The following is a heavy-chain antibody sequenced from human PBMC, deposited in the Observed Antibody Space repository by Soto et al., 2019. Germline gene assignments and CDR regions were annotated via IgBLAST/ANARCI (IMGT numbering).Heavy chain of an antibody. D-gene: IGHD3-16*02. CDR1: GGSISSYY. Sequence: ETLSLTCTVSGGSISSYYWSWIRQPPGKGLEWIGYIYYSGSTNYNPSLKSRVTISVDTSKNQFSLKLSSVTAADTAVYYCARLCDYIWGSYRYGFDYWGQGTLVTVSS. J-gene: IGHJ4*02. V-gene: IGHV4-59*08. CDR2: IYYSGST. CDR3: ARLCDYIWGSYRYGFDY.